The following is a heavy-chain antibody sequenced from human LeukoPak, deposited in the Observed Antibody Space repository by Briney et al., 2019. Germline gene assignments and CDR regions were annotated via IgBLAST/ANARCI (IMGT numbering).Heavy chain of an antibody. V-gene: IGHV1-69*13. J-gene: IGHJ5*02. CDR2: IIPIFGTA. CDR3: ARVGYCSGGSCYSPWFDP. CDR1: GGTFSSYA. Sequence: ASVTVSCTASGGTFSSYALRWVRQGPGQGLEWMGGIIPIFGTANYAQKFQGRVTITADESTSTAYMELSSLRSEDTAVYYCARVGYCSGGSCYSPWFDPWGQGTLVTVSS. D-gene: IGHD2-15*01.